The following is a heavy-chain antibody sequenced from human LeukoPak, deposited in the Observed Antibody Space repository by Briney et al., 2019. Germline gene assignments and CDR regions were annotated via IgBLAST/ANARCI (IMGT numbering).Heavy chain of an antibody. J-gene: IGHJ4*02. CDR3: AKDLDVDTAMGIFDY. CDR1: GFTVSSNY. Sequence: GGSLRLSCAASGFTVSSNYMSWVRQAPGKGLEWVSAISGTGGSTYYADSVKGRFTLSRDNSKNTLYLQMNSLRAEDTAVYYCAKDLDVDTAMGIFDYWGQGTLVTVSS. D-gene: IGHD5-18*01. V-gene: IGHV3-23*01. CDR2: ISGTGGST.